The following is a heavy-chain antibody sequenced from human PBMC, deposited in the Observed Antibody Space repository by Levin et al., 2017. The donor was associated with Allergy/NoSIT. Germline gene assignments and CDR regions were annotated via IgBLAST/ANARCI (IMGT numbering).Heavy chain of an antibody. V-gene: IGHV3-23*01. CDR1: GFAFSSYS. CDR2: MSGSGDST. Sequence: GGSLRLSCAASGFAFSSYSMSWVRQAPGKGLEWVSTMSGSGDSTYFSDSVKGRFTISRDNSKNTLYLQMNSLRAEDTAVYYCAKSGGSSWAHFDYWGQGTLVTVSS. J-gene: IGHJ4*02. D-gene: IGHD6-13*01. CDR3: AKSGGSSWAHFDY.